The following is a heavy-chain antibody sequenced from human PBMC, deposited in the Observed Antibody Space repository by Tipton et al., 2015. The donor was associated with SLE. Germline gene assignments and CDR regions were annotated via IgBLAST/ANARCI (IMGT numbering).Heavy chain of an antibody. Sequence: SLRLSCAASGFTFSSYSMNWVRQAPGKGLEWVGRIKSKTDGGTTDYAAPVKGRFTISRDDSKNTLYLQMNSLRAEDTAVYYCARDRSSSGVDWGQGTLVTVSS. J-gene: IGHJ4*02. CDR3: ARDRSSSGVD. CDR1: GFTFSSYS. CDR2: IKSKTDGGTT. D-gene: IGHD6-19*01. V-gene: IGHV3-15*01.